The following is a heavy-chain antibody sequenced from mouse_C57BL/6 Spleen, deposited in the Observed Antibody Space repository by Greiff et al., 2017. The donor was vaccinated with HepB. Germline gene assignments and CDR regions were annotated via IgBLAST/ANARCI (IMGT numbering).Heavy chain of an antibody. J-gene: IGHJ2*01. V-gene: IGHV5-4*01. CDR3: AGDTYYSNYGYFDY. D-gene: IGHD2-5*01. CDR2: ISDGGSYT. CDR1: GFTFSSYA. Sequence: EVKLVESGGGLVKPGGSLKLSCAASGFTFSSYAMSWVRQTPEKRLEWVATISDGGSYTYYPDNVKGRFTIARDNAKNNPYLQMSHLKSEDTAMYYCAGDTYYSNYGYFDYWGQGTTLTVSS.